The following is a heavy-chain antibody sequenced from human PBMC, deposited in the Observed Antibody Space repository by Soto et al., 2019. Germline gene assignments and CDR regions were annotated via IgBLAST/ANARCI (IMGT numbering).Heavy chain of an antibody. J-gene: IGHJ4*02. Sequence: SETLSLTCTVSGGSINSDYWSWIRQPPGMGLEWIGYIYYSGSTNYNPSLKSRVTISVDTSKNQFSLKLSSVTAADTAVYYCARAKTTVTNFDYWGQGTLVTVSS. D-gene: IGHD4-17*01. CDR1: GGSINSDY. CDR3: ARAKTTVTNFDY. V-gene: IGHV4-59*01. CDR2: IYYSGST.